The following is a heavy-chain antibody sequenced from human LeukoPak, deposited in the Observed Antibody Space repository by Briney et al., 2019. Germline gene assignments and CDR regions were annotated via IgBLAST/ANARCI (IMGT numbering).Heavy chain of an antibody. V-gene: IGHV1-2*04. J-gene: IGHJ6*02. D-gene: IGHD3-22*01. CDR2: INPNSGGT. CDR3: ASISSGYYGGYYGMDV. CDR1: GYTFTGYY. Sequence: ASVKVSCKASGYTFTGYYMHWVRQAPGQGLEWMGWINPNSGGTNYAQKFQGWVTMTRDTSISTAYMELSRLRSDDTAVYYCASISSGYYGGYYGMDVWGQGTTVTVSS.